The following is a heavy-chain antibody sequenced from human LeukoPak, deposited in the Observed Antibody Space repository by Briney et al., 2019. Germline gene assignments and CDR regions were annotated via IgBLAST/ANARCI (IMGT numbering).Heavy chain of an antibody. D-gene: IGHD2-21*01. CDR1: GGSISSYY. J-gene: IGHJ3*02. CDR3: ARIYCGGDCSIFDI. V-gene: IGHV4-59*01. CDR2: IYYSGST. Sequence: SETLSLTCTVSGGSISSYYWGWIRQPPGKGLEWIGYIYYSGSTNYNPSLKSLVTISVDTSKNQFSLKLSSVTAADTAVYYCARIYCGGDCSIFDIWGQGTMVTVSS.